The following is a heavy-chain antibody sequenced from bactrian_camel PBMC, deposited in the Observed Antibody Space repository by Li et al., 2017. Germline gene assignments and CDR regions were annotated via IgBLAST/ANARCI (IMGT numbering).Heavy chain of an antibody. CDR2: ITAGNNP. Sequence: HVQLVESGGGSVQTGGSLRLSCERSGYYYSPNCMGWFRLTPGKEREGVASITAGNNPTYTHSVAGRFTISKDDAKNIVYLQVDSLKVEDTATYYCAADVVNLQLARFYNYWGQGTQVTVS. CDR1: GYYYSPNC. J-gene: IGHJ4*01. V-gene: IGHV3S53*01. D-gene: IGHD6*01. CDR3: AADVVNLQLARFYNY.